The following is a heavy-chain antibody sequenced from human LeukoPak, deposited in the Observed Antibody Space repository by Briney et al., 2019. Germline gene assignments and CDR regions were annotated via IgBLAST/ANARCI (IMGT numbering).Heavy chain of an antibody. V-gene: IGHV3-74*01. J-gene: IGHJ3*02. D-gene: IGHD1-26*01. CDR1: GFTFRKYW. CDR3: LTIVETTIDAFDI. CDR2: INPDDESA. Sequence: GGSLRLSCAASGFTFRKYWLHWVRQAPGKGLVWVSRINPDDESASYADSVKGRFTISRDNAKSTLYLQMNSLRAEDTAVYYCLTIVETTIDAFDIWGQGTMVTVSS.